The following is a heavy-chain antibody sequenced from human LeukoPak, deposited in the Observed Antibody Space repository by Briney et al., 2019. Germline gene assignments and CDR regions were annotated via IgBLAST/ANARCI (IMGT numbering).Heavy chain of an antibody. J-gene: IGHJ1*01. CDR1: GFTFSSYA. Sequence: GGSLRLSCAASGFTFSSYAMSWVRQAPGKGLEWVSAISGSGGSTYYADSVKGRFTISRDNSKNTLYLQMNSLRAEDTAVYYCAKGRITMIVVVAEYFQHWGQGTLVTVSS. CDR3: AKGRITMIVVVAEYFQH. CDR2: ISGSGGST. V-gene: IGHV3-23*01. D-gene: IGHD3-22*01.